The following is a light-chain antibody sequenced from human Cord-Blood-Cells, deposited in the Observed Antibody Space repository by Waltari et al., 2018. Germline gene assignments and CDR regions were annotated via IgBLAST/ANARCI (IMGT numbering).Light chain of an antibody. CDR2: DVS. V-gene: IGLV2-14*01. CDR1: SRDVGGYNY. CDR3: SSYTSSSTYV. J-gene: IGLJ1*01. Sequence: QSALTQPASVSGSPGQSITISCTGTSRDVGGYNYVSWYQQHPGKPPKLMIYDVSKRPSGVSNRFSGSKSGNTASLTISGLQAEDEADYYCSSYTSSSTYVFGTGTKVTVL.